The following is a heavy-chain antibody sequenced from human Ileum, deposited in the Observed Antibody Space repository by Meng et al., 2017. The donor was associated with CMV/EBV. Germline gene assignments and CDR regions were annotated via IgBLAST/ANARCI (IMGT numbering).Heavy chain of an antibody. V-gene: IGHV4-34*01. J-gene: IGHJ4*02. Sequence: QGMLHRGGAGLLKPSGTLSLTCAVYSGSFSDFFWGWIRQPPGKGLEWIGESSHSGNTKYNPSLKSRVTISVDASKNQFSLNMRSVTAADTAVYYCARGRDFWWEMDYTGQGTLVTVSS. CDR1: SGSFSDFF. CDR2: SSHSGNT. D-gene: IGHD1-26*01. CDR3: ARGRDFWWEMDY.